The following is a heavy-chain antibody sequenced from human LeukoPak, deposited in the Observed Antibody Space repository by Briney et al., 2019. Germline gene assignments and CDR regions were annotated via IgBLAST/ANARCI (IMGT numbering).Heavy chain of an antibody. J-gene: IGHJ4*02. CDR3: ARGRVYDYVWGSYRTYFDY. V-gene: IGHV4-59*12. CDR2: IYYSGST. Sequence: SETLSLTCTVSGGSISSYYWSWIRQPPGKGLEWIGYIYYSGSTNYNPSLKSRVTISVDTSKNQFSLKLSSVTAADTAVYYCARGRVYDYVWGSYRTYFDYWGQGTLVTVSS. CDR1: GGSISSYY. D-gene: IGHD3-16*02.